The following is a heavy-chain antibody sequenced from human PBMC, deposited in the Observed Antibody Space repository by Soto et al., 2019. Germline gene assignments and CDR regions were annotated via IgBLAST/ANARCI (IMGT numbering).Heavy chain of an antibody. CDR2: FYSGGST. D-gene: IGHD2-15*01. V-gene: IGHV3-53*01. CDR3: ARGGWDAFDI. J-gene: IGHJ3*02. Sequence: EVPLVESGGGLIQPGGSLRLSCAASGFTVSSTYMSWVRQAPGKGLECVSIFYSGGSTYYAESVKGRFTISRDISKNTLYLQMNSLRAEDTAVYYCARGGWDAFDIWGQGTMVTVSS. CDR1: GFTVSSTY.